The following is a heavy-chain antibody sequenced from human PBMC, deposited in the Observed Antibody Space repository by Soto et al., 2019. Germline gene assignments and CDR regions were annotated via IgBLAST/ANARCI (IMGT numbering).Heavy chain of an antibody. CDR1: GFTFSSYS. CDR2: ISSSSSYI. D-gene: IGHD5-12*01. V-gene: IGHV3-21*01. Sequence: PGGSLRLSCAASGFTFSSYSMNWVRQAPGKGLEWVSSISSSSSYIYYADSVKGRFTISRDNAMNSLYLQMNSLRAEDTAVYYCARDPEGYSGYDSPWGQGTLVTVSS. CDR3: ARDPEGYSGYDSP. J-gene: IGHJ5*02.